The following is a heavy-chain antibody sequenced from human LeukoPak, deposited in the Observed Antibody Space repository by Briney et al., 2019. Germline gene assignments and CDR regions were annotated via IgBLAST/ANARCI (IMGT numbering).Heavy chain of an antibody. CDR1: GYTFTSYY. J-gene: IGHJ4*02. CDR3: ARGYYYDSSGYYLTDFDY. V-gene: IGHV1-46*01. Sequence: ASVGLLRKVSGYTFTSYYMHWVRQAPGQGLEWMGIINPSGGSTSYAQKFQGKVTLTRDTSTSTVYMELNSLRSEDTAVYYCARGYYYDSSGYYLTDFDYWGAGNP. CDR2: INPSGGST. D-gene: IGHD3-22*01.